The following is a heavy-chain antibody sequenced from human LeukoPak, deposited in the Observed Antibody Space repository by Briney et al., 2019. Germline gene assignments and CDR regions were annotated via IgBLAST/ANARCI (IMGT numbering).Heavy chain of an antibody. CDR1: GFTFSSYW. CDR3: AKGSSAWNEVFHFDY. Sequence: GGSLRLSCAASGFTFSSYWMSWVRQAPGKGLEWVANIKKDGSEKYYLDSVRGRFTISRGNAKTSLYLQMNSLRAEDMALYYCAKGSSAWNEVFHFDYWGQGTLVTVSS. CDR2: IKKDGSEK. D-gene: IGHD6-19*01. V-gene: IGHV3-7*03. J-gene: IGHJ4*02.